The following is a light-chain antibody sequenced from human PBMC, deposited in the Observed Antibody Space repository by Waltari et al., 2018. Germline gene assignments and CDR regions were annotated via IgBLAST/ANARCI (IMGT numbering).Light chain of an antibody. CDR3: QVSDGSSDQLV. Sequence: SYVLSQPPSVSVAPGKTAKITCGGHNIGSKSVFWYQQKPGRAPVLVIYYDNDRPSGIPERFSGSNSGNTATLIISRVEAGDEADYFCQVSDGSSDQLVFGGGTKLTVL. CDR2: YDN. CDR1: NIGSKS. V-gene: IGLV3-21*04. J-gene: IGLJ3*02.